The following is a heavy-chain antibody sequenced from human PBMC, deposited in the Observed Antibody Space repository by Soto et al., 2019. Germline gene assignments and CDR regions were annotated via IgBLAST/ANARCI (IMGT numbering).Heavy chain of an antibody. J-gene: IGHJ4*02. V-gene: IGHV4-59*01. CDR1: GSSISSYY. CDR2: IYYSGST. CDR3: ARVPYGDHFDY. D-gene: IGHD4-17*01. Sequence: SETLSLTCAVSGSSISSYYWSWVRQPPGKGLEWIGYIYYSGSTNYNPSLKSRVTISVDTSKNQFSLKLNSVTAADTAVYYCARVPYGDHFDYWGQGTLVTVSS.